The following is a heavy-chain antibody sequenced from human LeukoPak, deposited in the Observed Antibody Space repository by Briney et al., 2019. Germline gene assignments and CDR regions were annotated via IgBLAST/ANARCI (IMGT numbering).Heavy chain of an antibody. V-gene: IGHV1-18*04. Sequence: GASVKVSCKASGYIFTQNGMSWVRQAPGQGLEWMASISTYNGNTNYAQNFQGRVTVTTDTSTSTAYMELKSLRSDDTAVYYCARRTGYNYYYMEVSGQGTTVTAS. D-gene: IGHD3/OR15-3a*01. CDR2: ISTYNGNT. CDR3: ARRTGYNYYYMEV. J-gene: IGHJ6*03. CDR1: GYIFTQNG.